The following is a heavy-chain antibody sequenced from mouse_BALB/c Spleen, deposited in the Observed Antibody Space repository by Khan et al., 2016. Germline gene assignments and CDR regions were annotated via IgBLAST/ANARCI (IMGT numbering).Heavy chain of an antibody. J-gene: IGHJ2*01. CDR1: GYSITSDYA. CDR2: ISCSGST. CDR3: ARYDYDRGYFDY. D-gene: IGHD2-4*01. V-gene: IGHV3-2*02. Sequence: EVQLQESGPGLVKPSQSLSLTCTVTGYSITSDYAWNWIRQFPGNKLEWMGYISCSGSTSYNPSLKRRISITRDTSKNQFFLQLNSVTTEDTATYYCARYDYDRGYFDYWGQGTTLTVSS.